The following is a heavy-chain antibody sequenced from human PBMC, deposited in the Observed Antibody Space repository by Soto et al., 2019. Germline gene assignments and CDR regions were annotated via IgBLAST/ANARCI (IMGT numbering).Heavy chain of an antibody. CDR2: ISGSGGST. CDR3: AKVSLPVYSSSRYAQFDY. Sequence: GGSLRLSCAASGFTFSSYAMSWVRQAPGKGLEWVSAISGSGGSTYYADSVKGRFTISRDNSKNTLYLQMNSLRAEDTAVYYCAKVSLPVYSSSRYAQFDYWGQGTLVTVSS. D-gene: IGHD6-13*01. CDR1: GFTFSSYA. V-gene: IGHV3-23*01. J-gene: IGHJ4*02.